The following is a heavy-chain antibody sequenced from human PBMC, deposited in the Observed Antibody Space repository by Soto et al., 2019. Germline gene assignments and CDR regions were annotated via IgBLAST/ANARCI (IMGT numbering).Heavy chain of an antibody. CDR1: GGCMRNDY. Sequence: TETLSLNCTVSGGCMRNDYWSWIRQPPGKRLEWIGFIFHSGNAKYNPSLKSRVTISIDTSKSQFSLSLDPVTAADTAVYFCARAHAPTLPFDYWGLGTLVTVSS. V-gene: IGHV4-59*01. J-gene: IGHJ4*01. CDR2: IFHSGNA. D-gene: IGHD2-15*01. CDR3: ARAHAPTLPFDY.